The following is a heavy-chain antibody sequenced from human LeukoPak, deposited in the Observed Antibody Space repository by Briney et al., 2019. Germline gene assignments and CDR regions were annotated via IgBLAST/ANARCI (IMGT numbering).Heavy chain of an antibody. CDR2: IYSGGST. V-gene: IGHV3-53*01. Sequence: PGGSLRLSCAASGFTVSSNYMSWVRQAPGKGPEWVSVIYSGGSTYYADSVKGRFTISRDNSKNTLYLQMNRLRAEDTAVYYCVRGSPVFHWGQGTLVTVSS. J-gene: IGHJ4*02. CDR3: VRGSPVFH. CDR1: GFTVSSNY.